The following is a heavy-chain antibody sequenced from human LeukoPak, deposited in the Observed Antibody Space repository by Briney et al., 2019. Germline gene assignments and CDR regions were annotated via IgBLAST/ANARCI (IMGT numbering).Heavy chain of an antibody. CDR1: GFTFSSYW. D-gene: IGHD5-12*01. V-gene: IGHV3-7*01. Sequence: GGSLRLSCAASGFTFSSYWMSWVRQAPGKGLEWVANIKQDGSEKYYVDSVKGRFTISRDNAKNSLYLQMNSLRAEDTAVYYRAREVATGYSGYEYDYWGQGTLVTVSS. J-gene: IGHJ4*02. CDR2: IKQDGSEK. CDR3: AREVATGYSGYEYDY.